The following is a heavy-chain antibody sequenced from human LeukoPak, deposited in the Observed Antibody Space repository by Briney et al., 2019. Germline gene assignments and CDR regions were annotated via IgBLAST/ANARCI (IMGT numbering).Heavy chain of an antibody. CDR3: ARAAAMVPLYYFDY. Sequence: SETLSLTCTVSGGSISSYYWSWIRQPAGKGLEWIGRIYTSGSTNYNPSLKSRVTMSVDTSKNQFSLKLSSVTAADTAMYYCARAAAMVPLYYFDYWSQGTLVTVSS. CDR2: IYTSGST. J-gene: IGHJ4*02. D-gene: IGHD5-18*01. V-gene: IGHV4-4*07. CDR1: GGSISSYY.